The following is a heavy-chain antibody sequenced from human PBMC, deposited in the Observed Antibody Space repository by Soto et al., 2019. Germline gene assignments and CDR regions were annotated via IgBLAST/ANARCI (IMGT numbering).Heavy chain of an antibody. Sequence: QVQLVQSGAEVKKPGSSVKVSCKASGGTFSTYGINWVRQAPAHGLEWMGGIIPIFGTANYAQKFQGRVTITADASTTTAYMELSSLTSGDTAVYYCARGSYGDCAYWGQGTLVTVSS. V-gene: IGHV1-69*01. CDR3: ARGSYGDCAY. J-gene: IGHJ4*02. D-gene: IGHD4-17*01. CDR1: GGTFSTYG. CDR2: IIPIFGTA.